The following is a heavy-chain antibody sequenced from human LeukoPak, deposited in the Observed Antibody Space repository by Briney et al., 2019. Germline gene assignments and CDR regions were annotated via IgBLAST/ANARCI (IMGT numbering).Heavy chain of an antibody. CDR2: IYVSGIT. V-gene: IGHV4-4*07. D-gene: IGHD6-19*01. Sequence: PSETLSLTCSVSGGSISSYYWYWIRQPAGKGLEWIGRIYVSGITHYNPSLKNRVTMSEDTSKNQFSLNLRSVTAADTAVYYCARGAPNSGLFNFWGQGALVTVSS. J-gene: IGHJ4*02. CDR1: GGSISSYY. CDR3: ARGAPNSGLFNF.